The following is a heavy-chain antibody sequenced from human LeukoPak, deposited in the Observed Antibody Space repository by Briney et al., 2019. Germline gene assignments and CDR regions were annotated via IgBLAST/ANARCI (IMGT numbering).Heavy chain of an antibody. CDR3: AELGITMIGGV. D-gene: IGHD3-10*02. CDR2: ISGSRNNT. V-gene: IGHV3-23*01. CDR1: GFTFSSYA. Sequence: GGSLRLSCAASGFTFSSYAMAWVRQAPGKGLEWVSAISGSRNNTYYADSVKGRFTISRDNAKNSLYLQMNSLRAEDTAVYYCAELGITMIGGVWGKGTTVTISP. J-gene: IGHJ6*04.